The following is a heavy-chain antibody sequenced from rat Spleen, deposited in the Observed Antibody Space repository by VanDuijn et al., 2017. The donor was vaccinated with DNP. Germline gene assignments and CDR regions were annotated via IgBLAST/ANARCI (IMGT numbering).Heavy chain of an antibody. Sequence: EVQLVESGGGLVQPGGSLKLSCAASGFTFSDYNMAWVRQAPKKGLEWVAIILFDGGSTYYRDSVKGRFTISRDNAKSILYLQMDSLRSEDTATYYCTTDFERGYWGQGVMVTVSS. V-gene: IGHV5-20*01. CDR3: TTDFERGY. D-gene: IGHD1-11*01. J-gene: IGHJ2*01. CDR2: ILFDGGST. CDR1: GFTFSDYN.